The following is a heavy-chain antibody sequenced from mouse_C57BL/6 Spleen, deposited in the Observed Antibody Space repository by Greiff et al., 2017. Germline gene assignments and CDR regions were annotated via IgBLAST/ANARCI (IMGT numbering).Heavy chain of an antibody. CDR1: GYTFTSYW. CDR2: IDPSDSYT. CDR3: ARRDDYEGAWFAY. J-gene: IGHJ3*01. Sequence: VQLQQSGAELVMPGASVKLSCKASGYTFTSYWMHWVKQRPGQGLEWIGEIDPSDSYTNYNQKFKGKSTLTVDKSSSTAYMQLSSLTSEDSAVYYCARRDDYEGAWFAYWGQGTLVTVSA. D-gene: IGHD2-4*01. V-gene: IGHV1-69*01.